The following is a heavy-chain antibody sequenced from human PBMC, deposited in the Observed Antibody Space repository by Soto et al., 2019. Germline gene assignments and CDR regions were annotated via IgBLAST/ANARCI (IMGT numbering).Heavy chain of an antibody. J-gene: IGHJ4*02. V-gene: IGHV2-5*02. CDR1: GFSLGTDEVS. CDR2: IYWDDDT. CDR3: AKGRAEWAYFDY. Sequence: GPTLVNPTQTLTLTCTFSGFSLGTDEVSVSWIRQPPGKAPEWLALIYWDDDTRYRPSLKNRLTITKDTSKNQVVLTMTNMNPVDTATYYCAKGRAEWAYFDYWGPGTLVTVSS. D-gene: IGHD1-26*01.